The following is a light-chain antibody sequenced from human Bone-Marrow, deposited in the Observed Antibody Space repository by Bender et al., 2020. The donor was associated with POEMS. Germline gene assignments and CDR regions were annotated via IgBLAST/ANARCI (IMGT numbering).Light chain of an antibody. CDR3: CSYAPSETYV. Sequence: QSALTQPASVSGSPGQSITISCIGTSSDVGNYNFVSWYQQDPGKAPKLIIYGGNKRPSGVSNRFSASKSGNTASLTISGLQAEDEADYYCCSYAPSETYVFGTGTKVTVL. J-gene: IGLJ1*01. V-gene: IGLV2-23*01. CDR1: SSDVGNYNF. CDR2: GGN.